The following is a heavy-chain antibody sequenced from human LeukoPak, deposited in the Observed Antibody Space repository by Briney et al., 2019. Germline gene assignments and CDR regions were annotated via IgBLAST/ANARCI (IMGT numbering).Heavy chain of an antibody. J-gene: IGHJ4*02. CDR1: GYTFTSYA. CDR2: INAGNGNT. V-gene: IGHV1-3*01. Sequence: GASVKVSCKASGYTFTSYAMHWVRQAPGQRLERMGWINAGNGNTKYSQKFQGRVTITRDTSASTAYMELSSLRSEDTAVYYCARELRLGELSFYYFDYWGQGTLVTVSS. D-gene: IGHD3-16*02. CDR3: ARELRLGELSFYYFDY.